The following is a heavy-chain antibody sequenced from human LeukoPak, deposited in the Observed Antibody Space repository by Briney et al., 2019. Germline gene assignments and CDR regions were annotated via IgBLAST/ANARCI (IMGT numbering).Heavy chain of an antibody. CDR1: GFTFSNYW. J-gene: IGHJ5*02. CDR2: IRQDGSEK. Sequence: GGSLRLSCAASGFTFSNYWMSWVRQAPGKGLEWVANIRQDGSEKYYVDSVKGRFTISRDNAKKSLYLQMNSLRAEDTAVYYCARENVDYDFWSGYPNWFDPWGQGTLVTVSS. D-gene: IGHD3-3*01. V-gene: IGHV3-7*05. CDR3: ARENVDYDFWSGYPNWFDP.